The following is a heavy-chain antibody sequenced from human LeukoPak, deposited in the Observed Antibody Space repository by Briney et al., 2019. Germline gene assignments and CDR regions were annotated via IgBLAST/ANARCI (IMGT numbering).Heavy chain of an antibody. Sequence: GASVKVSCKVSGYTLTELSMHWVRQAPGKGLEWMGGFDPEDGETIYAQKFQGRVTMTEDTSTDTAYMELSSLRSEDTAVYYCASSGRYGRSWYSDYWGQGTLVTVSS. CDR3: ASSGRYGRSWYSDY. J-gene: IGHJ4*02. CDR2: FDPEDGET. V-gene: IGHV1-24*01. CDR1: GYTLTELS. D-gene: IGHD6-13*01.